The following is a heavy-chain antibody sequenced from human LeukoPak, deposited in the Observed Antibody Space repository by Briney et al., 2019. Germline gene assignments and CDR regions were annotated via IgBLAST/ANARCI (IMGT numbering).Heavy chain of an antibody. D-gene: IGHD6-13*01. V-gene: IGHV3-23*01. CDR2: ISGSGGST. Sequence: GGSLRLSCAASGFTFSSYAMSWVRQAPGKGLEWVSAISGSGGSTYYADSVKGRFTISRDNSKNTLYLQMNSLRAEDTAVYYCARDVVGSSNNGMDVWGQGTTVTVSS. CDR1: GFTFSSYA. CDR3: ARDVVGSSNNGMDV. J-gene: IGHJ6*02.